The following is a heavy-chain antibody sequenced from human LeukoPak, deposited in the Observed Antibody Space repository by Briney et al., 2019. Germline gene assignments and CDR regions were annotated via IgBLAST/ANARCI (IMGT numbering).Heavy chain of an antibody. CDR1: GGSFCGYY. CDR2: INHSGST. Sequence: PSETLSLTCAVYGGSFCGYYWSWIRQPPGKGLEWIGEINHSGSTNYNPSLKSRVTISVDTSKNQFSLRLSSVTAADTAVYYCARGSGSWVYWGQGTLVTVSS. V-gene: IGHV4-34*01. J-gene: IGHJ4*02. CDR3: ARGSGSWVY. D-gene: IGHD3-10*01.